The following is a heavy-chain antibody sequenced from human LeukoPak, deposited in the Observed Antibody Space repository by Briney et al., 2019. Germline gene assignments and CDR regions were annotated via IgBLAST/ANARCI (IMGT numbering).Heavy chain of an antibody. Sequence: PSETLSLTCTVSGGSISSYYWSWIRQPPGKGLEWIGYIYYSGSTNYNPSLKSRVTISVDTSKNQFSLKLSSVTAADTAVYYCAREGDSNSGPPGVNYFDYWGQGTLVTVSS. CDR3: AREGDSNSGPPGVNYFDY. CDR2: IYYSGST. CDR1: GGSISSYY. J-gene: IGHJ4*02. D-gene: IGHD4-11*01. V-gene: IGHV4-59*01.